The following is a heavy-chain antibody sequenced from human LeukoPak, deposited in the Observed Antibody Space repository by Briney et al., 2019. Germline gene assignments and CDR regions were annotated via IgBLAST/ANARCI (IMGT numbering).Heavy chain of an antibody. J-gene: IGHJ4*02. Sequence: GGSLRLSCVATGFPFSSYWMTWVRQAPGKGLEWVANIKQDGSKKSYVDSVKGRFTISRDNAKNSLYLQMNSLRAEDTAIYYCTRVGYIDEGIDYWGQGTLVTVSS. CDR3: TRVGYIDEGIDY. CDR2: IKQDGSKK. V-gene: IGHV3-7*04. D-gene: IGHD5-24*01. CDR1: GFPFSSYW.